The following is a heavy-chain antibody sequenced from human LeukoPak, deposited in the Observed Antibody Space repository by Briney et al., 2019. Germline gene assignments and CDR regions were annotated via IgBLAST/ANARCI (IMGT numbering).Heavy chain of an antibody. CDR3: ARDRVLRYFDWLFDY. Sequence: HAGGSLGLSCAASGFTFSSYWMTWVRQAPGKGLEWVANIKQDGSEKYYVASVKGRFTIARDNAKNSLYLQMNSLRAEETAVYYCARDRVLRYFDWLFDYWGQGTLVTVSS. CDR1: GFTFSSYW. CDR2: IKQDGSEK. J-gene: IGHJ4*02. D-gene: IGHD3-9*01. V-gene: IGHV3-7*01.